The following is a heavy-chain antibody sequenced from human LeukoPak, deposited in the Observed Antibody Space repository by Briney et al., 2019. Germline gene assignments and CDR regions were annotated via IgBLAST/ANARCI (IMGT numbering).Heavy chain of an antibody. V-gene: IGHV3-30-3*01. CDR1: EFTFRSNA. J-gene: IGHJ4*02. CDR2: ISYDGSNK. CDR3: ARGDFDY. Sequence: GGPLNLSGPAPEFTFRSNALHWVPKAPGKGLEWVAVISYDGSNKYYADSVKGRFTISRDNSKNTLYLQMNSLRAEDTAVYYCARGDFDYWGQGTLVTVSS.